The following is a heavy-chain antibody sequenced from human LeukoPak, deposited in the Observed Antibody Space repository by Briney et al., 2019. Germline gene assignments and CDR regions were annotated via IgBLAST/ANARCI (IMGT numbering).Heavy chain of an antibody. CDR2: ISTTGST. CDR3: ARNSGASGTYSYYFDL. J-gene: IGHJ4*02. D-gene: IGHD3-10*01. Sequence: PSETLSLTCTVSGDSISSGSYYWGWIRQPAAKGLEWIGRISTTGSTNYHPSLQSRITVSVDTSKNQLSLKLTSVTAADTAVYYCARNSGASGTYSYYFDLWGQGTVVTVSS. V-gene: IGHV4-61*02. CDR1: GDSISSGSYY.